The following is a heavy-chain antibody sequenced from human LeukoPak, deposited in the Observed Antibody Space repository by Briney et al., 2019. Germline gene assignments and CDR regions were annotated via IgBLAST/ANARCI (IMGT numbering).Heavy chain of an antibody. CDR3: ARWRTGIAPPSWFDP. CDR2: IYTSGST. CDR1: GGSISSYY. Sequence: SETLSLTCTVSGGSISSYYWSWIRQPAGKGLEWIGRIYTSGSTNYNPSLKSRVTMSVDTSKNQFSLKLSSVTAADTAVYYCARWRTGIAPPSWFDPWGQGTLVTVSS. J-gene: IGHJ5*02. D-gene: IGHD6-13*01. V-gene: IGHV4-4*07.